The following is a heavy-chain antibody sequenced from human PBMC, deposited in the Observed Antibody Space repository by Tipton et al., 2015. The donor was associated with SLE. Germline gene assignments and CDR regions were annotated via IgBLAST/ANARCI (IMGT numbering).Heavy chain of an antibody. V-gene: IGHV4-34*01. J-gene: IGHJ4*02. CDR1: GGSFSGYY. CDR3: ARVGSTFDY. D-gene: IGHD1-26*01. CDR2: INHSGST. Sequence: TLSLTCALYGGSFSGYYWNWIRQPPGKGLEWIGEINHSGSTNYNPSLKSRVTISLDTSKNQFSLRLTSVTAADTAVYYCARVGSTFDYWGQGTLVTVS.